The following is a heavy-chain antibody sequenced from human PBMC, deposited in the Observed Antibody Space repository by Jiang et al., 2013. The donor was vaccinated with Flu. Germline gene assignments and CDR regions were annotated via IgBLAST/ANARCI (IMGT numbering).Heavy chain of an antibody. V-gene: IGHV1-69*06. Sequence: GAEVKKPGSSVKVSCKASGGTFSSYAISWVRQAPGQGLEWMGGIIPIFGTANYAQKFQGRVTITADKSTSTAYMELSSLRSEDTAVYYCARDHTRYFDWLFSQSRAYDYWGQGTLVTVSS. CDR1: GGTFSSYA. CDR3: ARDHTRYFDWLFSQSRAYDY. J-gene: IGHJ4*02. CDR2: IIPIFGTA. D-gene: IGHD3-9*01.